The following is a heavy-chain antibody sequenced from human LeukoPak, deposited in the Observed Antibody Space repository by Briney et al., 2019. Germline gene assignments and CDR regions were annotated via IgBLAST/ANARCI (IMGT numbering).Heavy chain of an antibody. CDR2: IDLDDDK. J-gene: IGHJ4*02. CDR3: ARTPPVAAAGSFDY. V-gene: IGHV2-70*01. Sequence: SVPTLVNPPQTLTLTCTFSVFSLRTSGIWVSWIRQPPDKALEWLALIDLDDDKYYSTSLKTSLTISMDTSKNQVALTMTNMDPVDIATYYCARTPPVAAAGSFDYWGQGTLVTVSS. CDR1: VFSLRTSGIW. D-gene: IGHD6-13*01.